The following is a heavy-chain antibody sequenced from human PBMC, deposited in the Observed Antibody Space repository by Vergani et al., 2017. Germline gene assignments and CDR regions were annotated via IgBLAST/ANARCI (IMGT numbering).Heavy chain of an antibody. D-gene: IGHD1-1*01. Sequence: QVQLQESGPGLVKPSQTLSLSCTVSGGSVRTSIGYYWTWIRQPAGKTLEWIGEIFSSGTTNYNPSFKNRVTMSVDTSKNQFSLKLNSVTAADTAVYYCSRDYPLLSTTGTTWYAFDIWGQGTMVTVSS. CDR1: GGSVRTSIGYY. CDR2: IFSSGTT. CDR3: SRDYPLLSTTGTTWYAFDI. V-gene: IGHV4-61*02. J-gene: IGHJ3*02.